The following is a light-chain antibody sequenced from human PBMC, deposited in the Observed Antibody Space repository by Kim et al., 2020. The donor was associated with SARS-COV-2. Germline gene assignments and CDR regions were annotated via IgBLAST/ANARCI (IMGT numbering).Light chain of an antibody. Sequence: SPGERAPPACRASQSVSSSYLAWYQQKPGQAPRLLIYGASSRATGIPDRFSGSGSGTVFTLTISRLEPEDFAVYYCQQYGSSPLTFGGGTKVDIK. V-gene: IGKV3-20*01. J-gene: IGKJ4*01. CDR1: QSVSSSY. CDR2: GAS. CDR3: QQYGSSPLT.